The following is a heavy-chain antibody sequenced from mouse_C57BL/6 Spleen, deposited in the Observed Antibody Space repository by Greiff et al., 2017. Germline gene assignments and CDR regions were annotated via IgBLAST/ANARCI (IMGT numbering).Heavy chain of an antibody. CDR1: GYAFSSYW. CDR3: ARSGYYYGSSYWYFDV. CDR2: IYPGDGDT. Sequence: SGASVKISCKASGYAFSSYWMNWVKQRPGKGLEWIGQIYPGDGDTNYNGKFKGKATLTADKSSSTAYMQLSSLTSEDSAVYFGARSGYYYGSSYWYFDVWGTGTTVTVSS. V-gene: IGHV1-80*01. D-gene: IGHD1-1*01. J-gene: IGHJ1*03.